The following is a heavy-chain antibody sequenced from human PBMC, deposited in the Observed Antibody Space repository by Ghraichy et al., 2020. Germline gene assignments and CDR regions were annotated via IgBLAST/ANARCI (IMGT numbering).Heavy chain of an antibody. J-gene: IGHJ4*02. CDR3: ARGTVVSGWFYDY. V-gene: IGHV3-7*03. CDR1: GFTFNNYW. Sequence: GGSLRLSCAASGFTFNNYWLTWVRQAPGKGLEWVANIKKDGSETYYVDSVKGRFTISRDNAKNSLYLQMNSLRPEDTAVYYCARGTVVSGWFYDYWGQGTLVTVSS. D-gene: IGHD6-19*01. CDR2: IKKDGSET.